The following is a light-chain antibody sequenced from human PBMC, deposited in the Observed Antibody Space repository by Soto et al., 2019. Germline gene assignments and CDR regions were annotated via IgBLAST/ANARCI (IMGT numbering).Light chain of an antibody. CDR2: GVS. CDR1: QSVPSNF. J-gene: IGKJ1*01. CDR3: HQYDSSWT. Sequence: EIVLTQSPGTLSLSPGERATLSCRASQSVPSNFLAWYQQKPGQAPILVIYGVSRRATGIPDRFSGSGSGTDFTLTISRLEPEAFALYYCHQYDSSWTFGQGTKVEIK. V-gene: IGKV3-20*01.